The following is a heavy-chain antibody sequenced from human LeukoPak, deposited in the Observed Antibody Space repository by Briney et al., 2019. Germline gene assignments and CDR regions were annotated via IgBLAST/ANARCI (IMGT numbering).Heavy chain of an antibody. CDR3: ARHYCGGDCYSRWYFDL. V-gene: IGHV4-4*07. D-gene: IGHD2-21*02. CDR1: GGSISNYY. Sequence: SETLSLTCTVSGGSISNYYWSWIRQPAGKGLEWIGRVYSSGSTNYNPSLKSRVTMSVDTSKNQFSLELSSVTAADTAVYYCARHYCGGDCYSRWYFDLWGRGTLVTVSS. CDR2: VYSSGST. J-gene: IGHJ2*01.